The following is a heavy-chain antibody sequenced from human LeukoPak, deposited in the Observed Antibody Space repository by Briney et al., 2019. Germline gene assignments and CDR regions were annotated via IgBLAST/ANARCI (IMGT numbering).Heavy chain of an antibody. CDR3: ARDGRRSLRSSFDP. CDR1: GFTFSSYG. D-gene: IGHD4-17*01. V-gene: IGHV3-30*03. J-gene: IGHJ5*02. CDR2: ISYDGSNK. Sequence: PGGSLRLSCAASGFTFSSYGMHWVRQAPGKGLEWVAVISYDGSNKYYADSVKGRFTISRDNSKNTLYLQMNSLRAEDTAVYYCARDGRRSLRSSFDPWGQGTLVTVSS.